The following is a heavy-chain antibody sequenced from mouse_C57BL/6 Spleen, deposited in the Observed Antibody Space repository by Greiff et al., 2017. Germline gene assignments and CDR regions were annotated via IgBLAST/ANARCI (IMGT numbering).Heavy chain of an antibody. CDR1: GFTFSSYT. V-gene: IGHV5-9*01. D-gene: IGHD1-1*01. CDR2: ISGGGGNT. J-gene: IGHJ2*01. Sequence: EVQLVESGGGLVKPGGSLKLSCAASGFTFSSYTMSWVRQTPEKRLEWVATISGGGGNTYYPDSVKGRFTISRDNAKNTLYLQMSSLRSEDTALYYCARGYGSSYFDYWGQGTTLTVSS. CDR3: ARGYGSSYFDY.